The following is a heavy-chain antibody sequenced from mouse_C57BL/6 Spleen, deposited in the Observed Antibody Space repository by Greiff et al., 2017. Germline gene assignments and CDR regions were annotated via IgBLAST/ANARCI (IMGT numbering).Heavy chain of an antibody. V-gene: IGHV1-55*01. Sequence: VQLQQPGAELVKPGASVKMSCKASGYTFTSYWITWVKQRPGQGLEWIGDIYPGSGSTNYNEKFKSKATLTVDTSSSTAYMQLSSLTSEDSAVYYCARTGTRDYYAMDYWGQGTSVTVSS. D-gene: IGHD4-1*01. CDR2: IYPGSGST. J-gene: IGHJ4*01. CDR1: GYTFTSYW. CDR3: ARTGTRDYYAMDY.